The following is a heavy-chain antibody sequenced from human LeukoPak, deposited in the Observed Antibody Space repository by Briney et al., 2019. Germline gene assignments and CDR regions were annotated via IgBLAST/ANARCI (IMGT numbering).Heavy chain of an antibody. D-gene: IGHD6-19*01. Sequence: ASVKVSCKASGYTFTSYGISWVRQAPGQGLEWMGWISAYNGNTNYAQKLQGRVTMTTDTSTSTAYMELSRLRSDDTAVYYCARDYLPFGGIGWYLDYWGQGTLVTVSS. J-gene: IGHJ4*02. CDR1: GYTFTSYG. CDR2: ISAYNGNT. V-gene: IGHV1-18*01. CDR3: ARDYLPFGGIGWYLDY.